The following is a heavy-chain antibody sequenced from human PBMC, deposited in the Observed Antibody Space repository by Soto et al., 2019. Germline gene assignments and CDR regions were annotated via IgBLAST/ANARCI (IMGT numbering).Heavy chain of an antibody. J-gene: IGHJ4*02. CDR1: GFTFSDYW. CDR2: INTDGSGT. CDR3: ARATMGTLDY. D-gene: IGHD7-27*01. V-gene: IGHV3-74*01. Sequence: EVQLVESGGGLVQPGGSLRLSCTASGFTFSDYWMYWVRQAPGRGPVWASRINTDGSGTNYADSVEGRFTIFRDNARNTLYLQMNSRRAEDTAVYYCARATMGTLDYWGQGTRVTVSS.